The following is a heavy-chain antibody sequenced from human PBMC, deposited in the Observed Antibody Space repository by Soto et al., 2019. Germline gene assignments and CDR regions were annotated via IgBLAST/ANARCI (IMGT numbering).Heavy chain of an antibody. J-gene: IGHJ4*02. CDR1: GFTLTTYT. D-gene: IGHD1-26*01. V-gene: IGHV3-21*01. Sequence: EVQLVESGGGLVKPGGSLRLSCAASGFTLTTYTMNWVRQAPGMGLEWVSSINGRGNYKYYTDSVEGRFTISRDNAQNSLYLQMNSLRAEDTAVYYCAREDGVVGATSAFDYWGQGTLVTASS. CDR3: AREDGVVGATSAFDY. CDR2: INGRGNYK.